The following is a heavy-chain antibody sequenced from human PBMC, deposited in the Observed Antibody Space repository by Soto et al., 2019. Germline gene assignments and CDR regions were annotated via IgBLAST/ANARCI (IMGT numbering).Heavy chain of an antibody. CDR2: INSGDSTI. D-gene: IGHD6-6*01. V-gene: IGHV3-11*01. CDR3: ARGRSSSVFFDY. Sequence: QVQLVESGGGLVKPGGSLRLSCAASGFTFSDYYMSWIRQAPGKGLEWVSYINSGDSTIYYADSVKGRFTISRDNAKNSLYLQMNSLRAEDTAVYYGARGRSSSVFFDYWGQGTLVTVSS. J-gene: IGHJ4*02. CDR1: GFTFSDYY.